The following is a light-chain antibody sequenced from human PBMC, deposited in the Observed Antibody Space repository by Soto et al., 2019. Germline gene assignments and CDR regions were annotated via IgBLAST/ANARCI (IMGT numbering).Light chain of an antibody. V-gene: IGKV3-20*01. Sequence: EHVLTQSPATLSLSPGERATLSCRASQSVSSNLAWYQQKPGQAPRLLIYGASSRATGIPDRFSGSGSGTDFTLTISRLEPEDFAVYYCQQYGSSLITFGQGTRLEIK. CDR3: QQYGSSLIT. CDR1: QSVSSN. J-gene: IGKJ5*01. CDR2: GAS.